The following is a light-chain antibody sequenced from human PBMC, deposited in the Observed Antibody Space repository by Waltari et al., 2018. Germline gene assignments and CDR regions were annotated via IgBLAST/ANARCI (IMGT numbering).Light chain of an antibody. V-gene: IGKV1-5*03. J-gene: IGKJ3*01. Sequence: TQSPSTLSASVGDRVTITCRASQDITKWLAWYQQKPGEAPKLLIYKTSTLETGVPSRFSGRGSGTEFTLTISSLQPDDFATYYCQQYHSFSTFGPGTVVDIK. CDR1: QDITKW. CDR2: KTS. CDR3: QQYHSFST.